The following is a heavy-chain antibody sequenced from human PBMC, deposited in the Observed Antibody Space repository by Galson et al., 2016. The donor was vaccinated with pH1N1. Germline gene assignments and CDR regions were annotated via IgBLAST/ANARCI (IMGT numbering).Heavy chain of an antibody. J-gene: IGHJ3*01. Sequence: TLSLTCTVSGGSINSDSYYWSWTRQPAGKGLEWIGRIYTSGGTNYNPSLKSRVTISVDTSKNHFSLKLSSVTAADTAVYYCARDAAHTGTYYVAFDAGGQGTIVTVSS. V-gene: IGHV4-61*02. CDR2: IYTSGGT. CDR1: GGSINSDSYY. CDR3: ARDAAHTGTYYVAFDA. D-gene: IGHD1-26*01.